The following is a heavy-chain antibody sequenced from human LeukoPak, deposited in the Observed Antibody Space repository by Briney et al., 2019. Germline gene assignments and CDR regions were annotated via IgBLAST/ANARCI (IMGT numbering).Heavy chain of an antibody. V-gene: IGHV3-30*03. Sequence: PGGSLRLSCAASGFTFSSYGMHWVRQAPGKGLEWVAVISYDGSNKYYGDSVKGRFTISRDNAKNSLYLQMNSLRAEDTAVYYCARRDYYGMDVWGQGTTVTVSS. J-gene: IGHJ6*02. CDR2: ISYDGSNK. CDR1: GFTFSSYG. CDR3: ARRDYYGMDV.